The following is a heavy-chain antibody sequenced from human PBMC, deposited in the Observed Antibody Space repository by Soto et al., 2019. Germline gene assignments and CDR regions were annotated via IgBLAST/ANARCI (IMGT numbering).Heavy chain of an antibody. J-gene: IGHJ3*02. CDR2: IYYSGST. V-gene: IGHV4-59*08. CDR3: ARRGDDAFDI. Sequence: SETLSLTCTVSGGSISSYYWSWIRQPPGKGLEWIGYIYYSGSTNYNPSLKSRVTISVDTSKNQFSLKLSSVTAADTAVYYCARRGDDAFDIWGQGTMVTVSS. CDR1: GGSISSYY. D-gene: IGHD5-12*01.